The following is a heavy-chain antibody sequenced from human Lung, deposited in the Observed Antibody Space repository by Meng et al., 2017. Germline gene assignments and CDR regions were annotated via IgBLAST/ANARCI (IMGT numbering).Heavy chain of an antibody. Sequence: QVRLQQWGAGELKPSETLSLTCAVYVGSFGGYQWNWMRQAAGKGMELIGDSKHRGRTNYNPSLKSRVTISVDTSKNQFSLKLSSVTAADTAVYYCARGQGGAGGYWGQGTLVTVSS. CDR2: SKHRGRT. V-gene: IGHV4-34*01. CDR1: VGSFGGYQ. CDR3: ARGQGGAGGY. D-gene: IGHD2-15*01. J-gene: IGHJ4*02.